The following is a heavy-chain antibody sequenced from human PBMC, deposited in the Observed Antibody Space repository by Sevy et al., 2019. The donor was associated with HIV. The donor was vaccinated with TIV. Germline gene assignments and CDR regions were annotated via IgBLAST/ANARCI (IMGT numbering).Heavy chain of an antibody. CDR2: ISYDGSKR. CDR1: GFTFSSYG. J-gene: IGHJ4*02. CDR3: AKGESVDFWSGYSD. D-gene: IGHD3-3*01. V-gene: IGHV3-30*18. Sequence: GGSLRLSCAASGFTFSSYGMHWVRQAPGKGLEWVAVISYDGSKRYYADSVKGRFTISRANSKNTLYLQMNSLRAEATAVYYCAKGESVDFWSGYSDWGQGTVVTVSS.